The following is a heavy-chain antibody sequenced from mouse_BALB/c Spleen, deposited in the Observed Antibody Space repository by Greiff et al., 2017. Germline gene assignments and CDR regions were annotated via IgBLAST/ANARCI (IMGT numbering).Heavy chain of an antibody. V-gene: IGHV3-2*02. CDR3: ARWGTTVVENYYFDY. CDR1: GYSITSDYA. D-gene: IGHD1-1*01. Sequence: VQLQQSGPGLVKPSQSLSLTCTVTGYSITSDYAWNWIRQFPGNKLEWMGYISYSGSTSYNPSLKSRISITRDTSKNQFFLQLNSVTTEDTATYYCARWGTTVVENYYFDYWGQGTTLTVSS. CDR2: ISYSGST. J-gene: IGHJ2*01.